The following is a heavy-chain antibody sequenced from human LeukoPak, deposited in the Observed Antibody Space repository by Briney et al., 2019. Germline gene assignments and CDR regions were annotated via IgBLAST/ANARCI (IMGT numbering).Heavy chain of an antibody. V-gene: IGHV4-59*08. CDR3: ARVFAGIRSGYYFDY. Sequence: PSETLSLTCTVSGGSISSHYWSWIRQPPGKGLEWIGYMYYSGSTNYIPSLKSRVTISVDTSKNQFSLKLSSVTAADTAVYYCARVFAGIRSGYYFDYWGQGTLVTVSS. CDR1: GGSISSHY. J-gene: IGHJ4*02. D-gene: IGHD3-3*01. CDR2: MYYSGST.